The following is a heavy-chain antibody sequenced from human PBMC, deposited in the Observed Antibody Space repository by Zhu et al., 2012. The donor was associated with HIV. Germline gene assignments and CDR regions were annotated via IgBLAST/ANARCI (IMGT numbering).Heavy chain of an antibody. CDR3: ARDRAAHGDLRLGPT. V-gene: IGHV4-30-2*01. CDR2: IYYSGSA. D-gene: IGHD4-17*01. J-gene: IGHJ4*02. Sequence: QVQLQESGSGLVKPSQTLSLTCAVSGGSISSRDYSWSWIRQAPGKGLEWIGYIYYSGSAYYNPSLKSRVTISVDRSKNQFSLNLNSVTAADTAVYYCARDRAAHGDLRLGPTWGQGTLVTVSS. CDR1: GGSISSRDYS.